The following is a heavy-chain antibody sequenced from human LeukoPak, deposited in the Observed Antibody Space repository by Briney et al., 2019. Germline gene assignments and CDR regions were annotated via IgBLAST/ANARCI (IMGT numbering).Heavy chain of an antibody. CDR1: GYTFTGYD. CDR2: MHPNSGDT. J-gene: IGHJ4*02. CDR3: ARGRLNGNVDF. Sequence: ASVKVSCKTSGYTFTGYDINWVRQAAGQGFEWMGWMHPNSGDTGYTHNLQGRITITRDSSTATVFMELSSLRSEDTAMYYCARGRLNGNVDFWGQGTLVTVSS. V-gene: IGHV1-8*01. D-gene: IGHD1-20*01.